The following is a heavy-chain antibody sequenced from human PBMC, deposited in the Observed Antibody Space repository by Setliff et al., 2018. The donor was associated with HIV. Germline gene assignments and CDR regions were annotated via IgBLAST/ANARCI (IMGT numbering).Heavy chain of an antibody. J-gene: IGHJ2*01. CDR3: ARSLGITYFDL. Sequence: SETLSLTCTVSGASVSTYYWSWIRQPAGKGLEWIGRIYGSGTINYNPYLKSRVIMSVDTSRNVFSLKLTSLTAADTAVYYCARSLGITYFDLWGRGTLVTVSS. CDR1: GASVSTYY. D-gene: IGHD7-27*01. CDR2: IYGSGTI. V-gene: IGHV4-4*07.